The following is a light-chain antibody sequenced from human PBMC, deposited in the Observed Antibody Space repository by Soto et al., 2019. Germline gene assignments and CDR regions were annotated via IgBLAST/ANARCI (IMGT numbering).Light chain of an antibody. CDR3: AAWDGSLRAIV. J-gene: IGLJ2*01. V-gene: IGLV1-40*01. Sequence: QSVLTQPPSVSGAPGQRVTISCTGSSSNIGAGYDVHWYQQLPGTAPKLLIYGNSNRPSGVPDRFSGSKSGTSASLAISGLQSEDEADYYCAAWDGSLRAIVFGGGTKLTVL. CDR1: SSNIGAGYD. CDR2: GNS.